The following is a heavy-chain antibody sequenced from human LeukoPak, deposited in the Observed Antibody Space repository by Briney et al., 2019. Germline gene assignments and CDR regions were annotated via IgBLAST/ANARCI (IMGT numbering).Heavy chain of an antibody. J-gene: IGHJ3*02. Sequence: ASVKVSFTASGYTFTSYYMHWVRQAPGQGLEWMGIINPSGGTTSYAQKFQGRLTMTRDTSTSTVYMELSSLRSEDTAVYYCTRVYSSGWSDAFDIWGQGTVVTVSS. V-gene: IGHV1-46*01. CDR1: GYTFTSYY. CDR3: TRVYSSGWSDAFDI. CDR2: INPSGGTT. D-gene: IGHD6-19*01.